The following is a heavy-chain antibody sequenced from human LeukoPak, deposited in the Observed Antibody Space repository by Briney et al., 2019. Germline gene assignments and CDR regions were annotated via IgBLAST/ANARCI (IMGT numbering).Heavy chain of an antibody. J-gene: IGHJ4*02. D-gene: IGHD1-26*01. CDR3: ARDSGSFFVDF. CDR2: IKPDGSQK. Sequence: LTGGSLRLSCAASGFPFSSYAMTWVRQAPGKGLEWVANIKPDGSQKYCVDSVRGRFTISRDNAKNSLYLQMNSLRAEDTAVYYCARDSGSFFVDFWGQGTLVTVSS. V-gene: IGHV3-7*01. CDR1: GFPFSSYA.